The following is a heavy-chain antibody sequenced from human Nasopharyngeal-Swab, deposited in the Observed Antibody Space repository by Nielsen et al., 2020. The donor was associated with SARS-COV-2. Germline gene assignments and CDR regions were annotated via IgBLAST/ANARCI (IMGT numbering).Heavy chain of an antibody. CDR1: GFTFSNYE. J-gene: IGHJ5*01. V-gene: IGHV3-48*03. CDR2: ISSGETTI. CDR3: VRGSYGHYDS. D-gene: IGHD4-17*01. Sequence: GGSLRLSCVASGFTFSNYEMNWVRQAPGKGLEWVSFISSGETTIQYADSVKDRFTISRDNAKNSLFLQMNSLRAEETAIYYCVRGSYGHYDSWGQGALITVSS.